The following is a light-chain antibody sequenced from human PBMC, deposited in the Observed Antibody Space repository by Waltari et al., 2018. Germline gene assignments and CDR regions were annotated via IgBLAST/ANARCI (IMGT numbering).Light chain of an antibody. Sequence: QSVLTQPPSTSGTPGQRVTISCSGSTSNIGTNTVTWYQLLPGTAPKTVIFANSRRPSGVPDRFSASKSGTSASLVISGLQSEDEADYFCATWDDSLSGRVFGGGTKVTVL. J-gene: IGLJ3*02. V-gene: IGLV1-44*01. CDR3: ATWDDSLSGRV. CDR2: ANS. CDR1: TSNIGTNT.